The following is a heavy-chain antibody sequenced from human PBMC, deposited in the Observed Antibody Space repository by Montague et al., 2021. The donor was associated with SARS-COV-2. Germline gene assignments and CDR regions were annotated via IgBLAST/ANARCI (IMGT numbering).Heavy chain of an antibody. CDR2: ISYDGSNK. D-gene: IGHD6-19*01. J-gene: IGHJ4*02. CDR1: GFTFSSYA. Sequence: LSLSLSASGFTFSSYAMHWVRQAPGKGLEWVAVISYDGSNKYYADSVKGRFTISRDNSKNTLYLQMNSLRAEDTAVYYCARGTGISSGWFDYWGQGTLVTVSS. CDR3: ARGTGISSGWFDY. V-gene: IGHV3-30-3*01.